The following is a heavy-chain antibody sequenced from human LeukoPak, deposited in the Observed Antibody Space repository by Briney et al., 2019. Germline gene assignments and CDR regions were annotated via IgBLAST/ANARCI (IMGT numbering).Heavy chain of an antibody. CDR3: ARAGIAVAGPFDY. CDR2: ISYDGSNK. D-gene: IGHD6-19*01. CDR1: GFTFGSYA. Sequence: GGSLRLSCAASGFTFGSYAMHWVRQAPGKGLEWVAVISYDGSNKYYADSVKGRFTISRDNSKNTLYLQMNSLRAEDTAVYYCARAGIAVAGPFDYWGQGTLVTVSS. V-gene: IGHV3-30*04. J-gene: IGHJ4*02.